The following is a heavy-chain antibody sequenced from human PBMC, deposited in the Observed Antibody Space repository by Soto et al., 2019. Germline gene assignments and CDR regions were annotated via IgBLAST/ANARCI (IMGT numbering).Heavy chain of an antibody. J-gene: IGHJ4*02. CDR1: GGSISSYY. D-gene: IGHD5-12*01. CDR2: IYYSGST. V-gene: IGHV4-59*08. Sequence: SETLSLTCTVSGGSISSYYWSWIRQPPGKGLEWIGYIYYSGSTNYNPSLKSRVTISVDTSKNQFSLKLSSVTAADTAVYYCARHVGMDIVATIDYWGQGTLVTVSS. CDR3: ARHVGMDIVATIDY.